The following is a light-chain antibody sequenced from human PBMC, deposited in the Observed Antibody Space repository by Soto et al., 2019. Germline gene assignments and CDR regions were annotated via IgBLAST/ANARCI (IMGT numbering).Light chain of an antibody. CDR1: QGISNN. Sequence: DIQMTQSPSSLSASVGDTVTITCRASQGISNNLAWYQQKPGKVPKLLIYAASTLQSGFPSRFSGSESGTDFILTISGLQPEDFGTYYCQKYGSALLSFGGGTKVEIK. CDR2: AAS. CDR3: QKYGSALLS. J-gene: IGKJ4*01. V-gene: IGKV1-27*01.